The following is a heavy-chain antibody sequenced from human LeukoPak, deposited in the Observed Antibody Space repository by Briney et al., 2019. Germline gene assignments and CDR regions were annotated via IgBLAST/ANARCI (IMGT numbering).Heavy chain of an antibody. Sequence: PGVSLRLSCAASGFTFSSYGMHWVRQAPGKGLEWVAVIWYDGSNRNYADSVKGRFAISRDNSKNTLYLRMNSLTVDDTAVYYCARDDGSSGFDYWGQGTLVTVSS. CDR1: GFTFSSYG. V-gene: IGHV3-33*01. J-gene: IGHJ4*02. CDR3: ARDDGSSGFDY. D-gene: IGHD6-25*01. CDR2: IWYDGSNR.